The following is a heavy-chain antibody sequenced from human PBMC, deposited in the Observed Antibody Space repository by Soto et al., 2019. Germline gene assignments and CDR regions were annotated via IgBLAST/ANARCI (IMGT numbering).Heavy chain of an antibody. CDR1: GYTFTSYY. D-gene: IGHD3-22*01. J-gene: IGHJ4*02. Sequence: ASVKVSCKASGYTFTSYYMHWVRQAPGQGLEWMGIINPSGGSTSYAQKFQGRVTMTRDTSTSTVYMELSSLRSEDTAVYYCARNTGSSGYYRRLYYFDHWGQGTLATVSS. CDR3: ARNTGSSGYYRRLYYFDH. CDR2: INPSGGST. V-gene: IGHV1-46*03.